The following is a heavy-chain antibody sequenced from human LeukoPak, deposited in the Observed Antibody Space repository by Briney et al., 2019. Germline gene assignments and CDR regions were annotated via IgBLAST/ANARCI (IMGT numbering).Heavy chain of an antibody. CDR1: GGSISSNSYY. CDR2: IYYSGNT. Sequence: SETLSLTCTVSGGSISSNSYYWGWIRQPPGKGLEWIGTIYYSGNTYYNPSLRSRVTISIDTSENQFSLKVNSVTAADTAVYYCARGGRADRYFDWFKSRDWFDPWGQGTLVTVSS. V-gene: IGHV4-39*07. D-gene: IGHD3-9*01. CDR3: ARGGRADRYFDWFKSRDWFDP. J-gene: IGHJ5*02.